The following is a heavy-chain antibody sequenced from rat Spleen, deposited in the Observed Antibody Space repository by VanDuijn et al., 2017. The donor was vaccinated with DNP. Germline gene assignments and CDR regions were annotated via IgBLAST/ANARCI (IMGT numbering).Heavy chain of an antibody. Sequence: QVQLEESGPGLLQPSQTLSLTCTVSGFSLTKYGISWVRQPPGKGLEWMGVIWNSGGTRYHSTLKSRLTITKDTSKSQVFLKLNSLQTEDTATYYCARDLLRWRRGFAYWGQGTLVTVSS. CDR1: GFSLTKYG. CDR3: ARDLLRWRRGFAY. V-gene: IGHV2-41*01. D-gene: IGHD1-11*01. J-gene: IGHJ3*01. CDR2: IWNSGGT.